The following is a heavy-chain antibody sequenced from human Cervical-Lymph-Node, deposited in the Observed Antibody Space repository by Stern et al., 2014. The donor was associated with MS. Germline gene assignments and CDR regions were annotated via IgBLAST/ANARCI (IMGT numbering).Heavy chain of an antibody. J-gene: IGHJ5*02. V-gene: IGHV7-4-1*02. CDR3: ARDMSDFWSDYGHNWFDP. Sequence: VQLVQSGSELKKPGASVTVSCKASGYTFTKYLIHWVRQAPGQGLEWMGWINSNTGAPMYARDFAGRFVFSLDTSVTTAYLQISRLKTEDTAVYYCARDMSDFWSDYGHNWFDPWVQGTLVTVSS. D-gene: IGHD3-3*01. CDR1: GYTFTKYL. CDR2: INSNTGAP.